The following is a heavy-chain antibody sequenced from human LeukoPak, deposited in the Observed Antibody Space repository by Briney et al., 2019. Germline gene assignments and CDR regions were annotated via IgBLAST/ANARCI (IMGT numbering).Heavy chain of an antibody. CDR1: GGSISSYY. CDR2: IYYSGST. V-gene: IGHV4-59*01. D-gene: IGHD2-2*01. CDR3: ARGEYRYCSSTSCRAGWFDP. Sequence: PSETLSLTCTVSGGSISSYYWSWIRQPPGKGLEWIGYIYYSGSTNYNPSLKSRVTISVDTSKNQFSLKLSSVTAADTAMYYCARGEYRYCSSTSCRAGWFDPWGQGTLVTVSS. J-gene: IGHJ5*02.